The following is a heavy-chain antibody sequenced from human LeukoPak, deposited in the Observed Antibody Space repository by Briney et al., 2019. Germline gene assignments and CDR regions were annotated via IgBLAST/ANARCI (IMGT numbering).Heavy chain of an antibody. D-gene: IGHD6-13*01. V-gene: IGHV3-23*01. CDR3: AKANSAYSSSWYGSYFDY. CDR1: GFTFSSYA. CDR2: VSGSGGST. Sequence: PGGSLRLSCAASGFTFSSYAMSWVRQAPGKGLEWVSTVSGSGGSTFYADSVKGRFTISRDNSKNTLYLQMNSLRAEDTAVYYCAKANSAYSSSWYGSYFDYWGQGTLVTVSS. J-gene: IGHJ4*02.